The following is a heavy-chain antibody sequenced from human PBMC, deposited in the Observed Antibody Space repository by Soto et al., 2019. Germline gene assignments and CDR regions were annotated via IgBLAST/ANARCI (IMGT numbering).Heavy chain of an antibody. Sequence: ASVKVSCKASGYTFTSYAMHWVRQAPGQRLEWMGWINAGNGNTKYPQKFQGRVTITRDTSASTAYMELSSLRSEDTAVYYCARSLFHPYGDYVSYWFDPWGQGTLVTVSS. D-gene: IGHD4-17*01. J-gene: IGHJ5*02. CDR3: ARSLFHPYGDYVSYWFDP. V-gene: IGHV1-3*01. CDR2: INAGNGNT. CDR1: GYTFTSYA.